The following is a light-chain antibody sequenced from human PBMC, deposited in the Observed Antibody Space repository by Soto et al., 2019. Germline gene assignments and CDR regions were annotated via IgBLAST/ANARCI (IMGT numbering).Light chain of an antibody. CDR3: QQSYTTPRT. CDR2: AAS. V-gene: IGKV1-39*01. J-gene: IGKJ1*01. CDR1: QSISSY. Sequence: DIQMTQSPSSLSASVGDRATITCRASQSISSYLNWYQQKPGKAPKLLIYAASSLQSGVPSRFSDSGSGADFTLTISSLQPEDFATYYCQQSYTTPRTFGQGTKVDIK.